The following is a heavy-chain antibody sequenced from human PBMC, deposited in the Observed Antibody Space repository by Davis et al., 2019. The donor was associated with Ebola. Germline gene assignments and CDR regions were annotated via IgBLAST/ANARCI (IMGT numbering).Heavy chain of an antibody. CDR2: INHSGST. Sequence: SETLSLTCAVYGGSFSGYYWSWIRQPPGKGLEWIEEINHSGSTNYNPSLKSRVTISVDTSKNQFSLKLSSVTAADTAVYYCARASGYSRFGYWGQGTLVTVSS. J-gene: IGHJ4*02. CDR1: GGSFSGYY. CDR3: ARASGYSRFGY. D-gene: IGHD6-13*01. V-gene: IGHV4-34*01.